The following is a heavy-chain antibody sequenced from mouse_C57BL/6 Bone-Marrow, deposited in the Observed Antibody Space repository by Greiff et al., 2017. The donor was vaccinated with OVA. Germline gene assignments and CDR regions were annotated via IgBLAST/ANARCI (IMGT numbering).Heavy chain of an antibody. V-gene: IGHV14-4*01. J-gene: IGHJ2*01. CDR1: GINIKDDC. CDR2: IDPENGDT. Sequence: EVQLQESGAELVRPGASVKLSCTASGINIKDDCMHWVKQRPEQGLEWIGWIDPENGDTEYASKFQGKATITVDTSSNTAYLQLSSLTSEDTAVYYCDGYYYWGQGTTLTVSS. D-gene: IGHD2-3*01. CDR3: DGYYY.